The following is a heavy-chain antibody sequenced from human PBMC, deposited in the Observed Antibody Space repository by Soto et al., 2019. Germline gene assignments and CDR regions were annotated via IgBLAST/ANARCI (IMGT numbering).Heavy chain of an antibody. V-gene: IGHV3-30-3*01. Sequence: QVQLVESGGGVVQPGRSLRLSCAASGFTFSSYAMHWVRQAPGKGLEWVAVISYDGRNKYYADSVKGRFTISRDNSKNTLYLQMNSLRAEDTAVYYCAREYYYYYGMDVWGQGTTVTVSS. J-gene: IGHJ6*02. CDR2: ISYDGRNK. CDR1: GFTFSSYA. CDR3: AREYYYYYGMDV.